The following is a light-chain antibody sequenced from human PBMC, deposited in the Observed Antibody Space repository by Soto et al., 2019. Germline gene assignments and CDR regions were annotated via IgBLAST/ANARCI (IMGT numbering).Light chain of an antibody. Sequence: QSALTQPASVSGSPGHSITISCSGTSSDVGGYHYVSWYQQHPGKAPKLMIYDVSNRPSGVSNRFSGSKSGNTASLPISGLQAEDEADYYCSSYISTSTLNVFGTATKLPVL. V-gene: IGLV2-14*03. CDR3: SSYISTSTLNV. CDR1: SSDVGGYHY. J-gene: IGLJ1*01. CDR2: DVS.